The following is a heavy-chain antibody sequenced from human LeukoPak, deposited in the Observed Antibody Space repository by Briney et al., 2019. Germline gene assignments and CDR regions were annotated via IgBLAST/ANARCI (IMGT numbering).Heavy chain of an antibody. J-gene: IGHJ3*02. V-gene: IGHV3-23*01. CDR3: ARTEMGEWELLWAFDI. CDR1: GFTFSSYA. Sequence: GGSLRLSCAASGFTFSSYAMSWVRQAPGKGLEWVSAISGSGGSTYYADSVKGRFTISRDNSKNTLYLQMNSLRAEDTAVYYCARTEMGEWELLWAFDIWGQGTMVTVSS. D-gene: IGHD1-26*01. CDR2: ISGSGGST.